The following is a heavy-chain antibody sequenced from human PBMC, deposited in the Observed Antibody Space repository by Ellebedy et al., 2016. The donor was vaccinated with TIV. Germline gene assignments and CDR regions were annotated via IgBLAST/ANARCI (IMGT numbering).Heavy chain of an antibody. CDR3: ARHPSVAGPGDV. CDR1: GFTFSDHY. Sequence: GGSLRLSCVASGFTFSDHYMDRVRQAPGKGLEWVARSRNRVKSYSTEYAASVKGRFSVSRDDSKNSVYLQMNSLKTEDTAVYYCARHPSVAGPGDVWGQGTTVTVSS. J-gene: IGHJ6*02. V-gene: IGHV3-72*01. D-gene: IGHD6-19*01. CDR2: SRNRVKSYST.